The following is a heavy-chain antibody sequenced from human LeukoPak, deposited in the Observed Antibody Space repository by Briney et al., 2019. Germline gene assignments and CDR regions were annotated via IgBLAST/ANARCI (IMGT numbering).Heavy chain of an antibody. J-gene: IGHJ4*02. D-gene: IGHD3-22*01. CDR1: GFIFGSYA. CDR3: ARGSGYLETFDY. CDR2: ISYDGSNK. Sequence: PGGSLRLSCAASGFIFGSYAMHWVRQAPGKGLEWLAVISYDGSNKYYADSVKGRFTISRHNSKNTLYLQMNSLRAEDTALYYCARGSGYLETFDYWGQGTLVTVSS. V-gene: IGHV3-30*04.